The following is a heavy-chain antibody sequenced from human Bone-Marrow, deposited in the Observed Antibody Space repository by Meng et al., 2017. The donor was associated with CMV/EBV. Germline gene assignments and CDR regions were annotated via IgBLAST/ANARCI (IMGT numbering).Heavy chain of an antibody. CDR1: RFTLRSYG. CDR2: ISGSGGSA. D-gene: IGHD3-16*01. CDR3: VKEGGGFDI. V-gene: IGHV3-23*01. J-gene: IGHJ3*02. Sequence: GGCLRRYCAASRFTLRSYGMSWVRQAPGKGLEWVSSISGSGGSAYYADSVKGRFTISRDNSKNTIYLHMTSLSVEDTAIYYCVKEGGGFDIWGQGTMVTVSS.